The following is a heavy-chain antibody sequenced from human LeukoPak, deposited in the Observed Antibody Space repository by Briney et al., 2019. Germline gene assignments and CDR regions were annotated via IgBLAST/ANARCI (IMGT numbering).Heavy chain of an antibody. D-gene: IGHD4-11*01. V-gene: IGHV3-7*01. CDR1: GFTFSSYW. CDR3: ARDYSNYDLYYFDY. CDR2: IKQDGSEK. Sequence: PGGSLRLSCAASGFTFSSYWMHWVRQAPGKGLEWVANIKQDGSEKYYVDSVKGRFTISRDNAKNSLYLQMNSLRAEDTAVYYCARDYSNYDLYYFDYWGQGTLVTVSS. J-gene: IGHJ4*02.